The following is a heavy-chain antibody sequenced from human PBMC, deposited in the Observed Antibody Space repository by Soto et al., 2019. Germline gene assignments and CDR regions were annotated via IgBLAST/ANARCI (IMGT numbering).Heavy chain of an antibody. V-gene: IGHV3-30*18. CDR3: AKSRRAYCGGDCYSGFDY. D-gene: IGHD2-21*02. CDR1: GFTFSSYG. Sequence: QVQLVESGGGVVQPGRSLRLSCAASGFTFSSYGMHWVRQAPGKGLEWVAVISYDGSNKYYADSVKGRFTISRDNSKNPLYLQMNGLRAEDTAVYYCAKSRRAYCGGDCYSGFDYWGQGTLVTVSS. J-gene: IGHJ4*02. CDR2: ISYDGSNK.